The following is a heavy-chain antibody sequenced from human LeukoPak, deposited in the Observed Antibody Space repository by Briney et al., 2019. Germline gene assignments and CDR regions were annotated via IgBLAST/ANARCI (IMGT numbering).Heavy chain of an antibody. CDR3: ARMTTGHDY. CDR1: GTSFTSYY. Sequence: SETLSLTCGVSGTSFTSYYWSWIRQTPGKGLEWIGEVNYSGYTNMNPSLKSRVTISVDTSKNQFSLMMTSVTAADTAVYFCARMTTGHDYWGQGTLVTVSS. D-gene: IGHD4-17*01. CDR2: VNYSGYT. V-gene: IGHV4-34*01. J-gene: IGHJ4*02.